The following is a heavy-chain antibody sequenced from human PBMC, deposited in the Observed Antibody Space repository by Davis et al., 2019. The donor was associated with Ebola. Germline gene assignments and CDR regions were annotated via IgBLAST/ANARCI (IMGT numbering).Heavy chain of an antibody. D-gene: IGHD6-19*01. CDR1: GFTFSSYS. CDR3: AKDMAGGSGWAFDY. Sequence: GESLKISCAASGFTFSSYSMNWVRQAPGKGLEWVSSISSSSSYIYYADSVKGRFTISRDNAKNSLYLQMNSLTVEDTAIYYCAKDMAGGSGWAFDYWGQGTLVTVSS. J-gene: IGHJ4*02. CDR2: ISSSSSYI. V-gene: IGHV3-21*04.